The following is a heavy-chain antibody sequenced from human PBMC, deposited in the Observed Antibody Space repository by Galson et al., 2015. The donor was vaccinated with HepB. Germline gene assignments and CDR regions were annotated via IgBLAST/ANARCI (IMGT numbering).Heavy chain of an antibody. J-gene: IGHJ3*02. CDR2: IKSKTDGGTT. CDR1: GFTFSNAW. D-gene: IGHD2-8*01. Sequence: SLRLSCAASGFTFSNAWLSWVRQAPGKGLEWVGRIKSKTDGGTTDYAAPVKGRFTISRDDSKNTLYLQMNSLKTDDTAVYYCTTDPNDFLGQIAFDIWGQGTMVTVSS. CDR3: TTDPNDFLGQIAFDI. V-gene: IGHV3-15*01.